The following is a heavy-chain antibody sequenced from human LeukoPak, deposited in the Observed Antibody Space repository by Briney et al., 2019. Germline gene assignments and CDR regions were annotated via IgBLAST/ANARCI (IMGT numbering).Heavy chain of an antibody. V-gene: IGHV5-51*01. D-gene: IGHD3-22*01. CDR1: GYSFTSYW. CDR3: ARQVYDSSGYYLRYFDL. Sequence: GESLKISCKGSGYSFTSYWVGWVRQMPGKGLEWMGIIYPGDSDTRYSPSFQGQATISADKSISTAYLQWSSLKASDTAMYYCARQVYDSSGYYLRYFDLWGRGTLVTVSS. J-gene: IGHJ2*01. CDR2: IYPGDSDT.